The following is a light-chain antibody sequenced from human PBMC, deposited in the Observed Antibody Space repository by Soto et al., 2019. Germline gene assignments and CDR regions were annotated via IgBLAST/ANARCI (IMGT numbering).Light chain of an antibody. Sequence: EIVLTQSPATLSLSPGERATLSCRASQSVSSNLAWYQQNPGQAPRLLIFDASDRATGIPARFSGSGSRTDFTLTISSLGPEDFAVYYCQQHSNWPLTFGGGTKVDI. CDR1: QSVSSN. V-gene: IGKV3-11*01. J-gene: IGKJ4*01. CDR3: QQHSNWPLT. CDR2: DAS.